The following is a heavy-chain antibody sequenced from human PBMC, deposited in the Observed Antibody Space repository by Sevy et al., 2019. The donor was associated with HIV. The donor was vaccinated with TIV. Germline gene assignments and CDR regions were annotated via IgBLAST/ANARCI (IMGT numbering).Heavy chain of an antibody. CDR2: IRYDGSNK. D-gene: IGHD6-19*01. V-gene: IGHV3-30*02. CDR1: GFTFSSYG. J-gene: IGHJ4*02. Sequence: GGSLRLSCAASGFTFSSYGMHWVRQAPGKGLEWEAFIRYDGSNKYYADSVKGRFTISRDNSKNTLYLQMNSLRAEDTAVYYCAKTWGYSSGWYYFDYWGQGTLVTVSS. CDR3: AKTWGYSSGWYYFDY.